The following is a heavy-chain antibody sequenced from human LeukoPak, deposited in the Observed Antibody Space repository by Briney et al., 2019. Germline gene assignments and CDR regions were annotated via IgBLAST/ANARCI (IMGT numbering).Heavy chain of an antibody. CDR1: GGTFSSYA. V-gene: IGHV1-69*13. D-gene: IGHD2-15*01. CDR3: ARDLPAVVVVAATLPCFDY. Sequence: SVKVSCKASGGTFSSYAISWVRQAPGQGLEWMGGIIPIFGTANYAQKFQGRVTITADESTSTAYMELRSLRSDDTAVYYCARDLPAVVVVAATLPCFDYWGQGTLVTVSS. J-gene: IGHJ4*02. CDR2: IIPIFGTA.